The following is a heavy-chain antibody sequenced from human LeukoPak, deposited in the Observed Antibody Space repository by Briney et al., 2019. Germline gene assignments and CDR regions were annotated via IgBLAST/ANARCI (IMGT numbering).Heavy chain of an antibody. D-gene: IGHD5-18*01. CDR2: IYYSGST. CDR1: GDSISSYY. Sequence: SETLSLTCTVSGDSISSYYWSWIRQPPGKGLQWIGYIYYSGSTNYNPSLKSRVTISVDTSKNQFSLKLSSVTAADTAVYYCARGRPGTANYYYYYYGMDVWGQGTTVTVSS. CDR3: ARGRPGTANYYYYYYGMDV. V-gene: IGHV4-59*12. J-gene: IGHJ6*02.